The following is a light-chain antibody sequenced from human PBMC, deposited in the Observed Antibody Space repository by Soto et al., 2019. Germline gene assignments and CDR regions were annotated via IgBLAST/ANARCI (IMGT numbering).Light chain of an antibody. CDR2: DAT. V-gene: IGKV1-5*01. CDR1: QMLARW. Sequence: IQITQSPSTLSASVGATVALPCRSSQMLARWLDWYQQKPGTAPRLIIYDATSLQSGVPSRFSASASGTDFTLTISSLHPDDFATYYCQQSYSTLPITFGQGTRLEIK. J-gene: IGKJ5*01. CDR3: QQSYSTLPIT.